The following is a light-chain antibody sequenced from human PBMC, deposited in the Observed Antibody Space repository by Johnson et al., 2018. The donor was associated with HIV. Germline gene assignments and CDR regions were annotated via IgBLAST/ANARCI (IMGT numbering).Light chain of an antibody. V-gene: IGLV1-51*01. J-gene: IGLJ1*01. CDR3: GTWDSSLSAGLYA. Sequence: QSVLTQPHSVSAAPGQKVTISCSGSSSNIGINYVSWYQQLPGTAPKLLIYDNTKRPSEIPDRFSGSKSGTSATLGITGLQTEDEAEYYCGTWDSSLSAGLYAFGPGTRVTVL. CDR2: DNT. CDR1: SSNIGINY.